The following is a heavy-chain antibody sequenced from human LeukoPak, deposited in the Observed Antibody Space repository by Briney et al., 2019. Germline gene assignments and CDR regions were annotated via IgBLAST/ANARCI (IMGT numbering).Heavy chain of an antibody. CDR1: GYTFTGYY. D-gene: IGHD3-3*01. CDR2: INPNSGGT. CDR3: ARDLGDDFWSGYTYYFDY. V-gene: IGHV1-2*02. J-gene: IGHJ4*02. Sequence: ASVKVSCKASGYTFTGYYMHWVRQAPGQGLEWMGWINPNSGGTNYAQKFQGRVTMTRDTSISTAYMERSRLRSDDTAVYYCARDLGDDFWSGYTYYFDYWGQGTLVTVSS.